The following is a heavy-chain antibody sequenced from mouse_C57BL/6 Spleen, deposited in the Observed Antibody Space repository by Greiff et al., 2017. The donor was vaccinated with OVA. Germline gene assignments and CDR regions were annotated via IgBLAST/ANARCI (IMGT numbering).Heavy chain of an antibody. J-gene: IGHJ3*01. CDR2: IHPNSGST. Sequence: QVQLKQSGAELVKPGASVKLSCKASGYTFTSYWMHWVKQRPGQGLEWIGMIHPNSGSTNYNAQFKSKATLTVDKSSSTAYMQLSSLTSEVAAVYYCARTQVADWGQGTLVTVSA. CDR1: GYTFTSYW. CDR3: ARTQVAD. V-gene: IGHV1-64*01.